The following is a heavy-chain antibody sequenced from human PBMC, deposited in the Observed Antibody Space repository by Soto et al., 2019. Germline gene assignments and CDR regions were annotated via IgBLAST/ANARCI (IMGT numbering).Heavy chain of an antibody. CDR3: AREGRAATYEY. D-gene: IGHD6-13*01. Sequence: SETLSLTCTVSGGSVSSGSYYWSWIRQPPGKGLEWIGYIYYSGSTNYNPSLKSRVTISVDTSKNQFSLKLSSVTAADTAVYHCAREGRAATYEYWGQGTLVTVSS. CDR2: IYYSGST. J-gene: IGHJ4*02. V-gene: IGHV4-61*01. CDR1: GGSVSSGSYY.